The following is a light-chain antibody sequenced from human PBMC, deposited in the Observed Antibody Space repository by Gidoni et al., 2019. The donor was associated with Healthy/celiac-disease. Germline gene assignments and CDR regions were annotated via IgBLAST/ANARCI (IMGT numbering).Light chain of an antibody. CDR2: WAS. CDR3: QQDYSTPLT. J-gene: IGKJ4*01. Sequence: DIVLTQSPASLPVSLDERATINCKSSQSVLYSSNNKNYLAWYQQKPGQPPKLLIYWASTRESGVPDRFSGSGSGTEFTLTISSLQAEDVAVYYCQQDYSTPLTFXGXTKVEIK. V-gene: IGKV4-1*01. CDR1: QSVLYSSNNKNY.